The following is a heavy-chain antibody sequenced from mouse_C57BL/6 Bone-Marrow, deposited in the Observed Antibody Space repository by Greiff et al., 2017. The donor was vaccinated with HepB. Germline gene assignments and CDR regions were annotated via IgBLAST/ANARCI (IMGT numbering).Heavy chain of an antibody. CDR1: GFTFSSYG. D-gene: IGHD2-4*01. CDR2: ISSGGSYT. V-gene: IGHV5-6*01. J-gene: IGHJ2*01. Sequence: EVKVVESGGDLVKPGGSLKLSCAASGFTFSSYGMSWVRQTPDKRLEWVATISSGGSYTYYPDSVKGRFTISRDNAKNTLYLQMSSLKSEDTAMYYCARQTTMITFDYWGQGTTLTVSS. CDR3: ARQTTMITFDY.